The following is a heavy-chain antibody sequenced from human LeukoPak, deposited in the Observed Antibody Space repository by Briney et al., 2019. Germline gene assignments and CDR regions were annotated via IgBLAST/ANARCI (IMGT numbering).Heavy chain of an antibody. J-gene: IGHJ4*02. D-gene: IGHD5-18*01. CDR2: INHSGST. Sequence: PSETLSLTCAVYGGSFSGYYWSWIRQPPGKGLEWIGEINHSGSTNYNPSLKSRVTISVDTSKNQFSLKLSSVTAADTAVYYCAGRSWIQLWPTDYWGQGTLVTVSS. CDR1: GGSFSGYY. V-gene: IGHV4-34*01. CDR3: AGRSWIQLWPTDY.